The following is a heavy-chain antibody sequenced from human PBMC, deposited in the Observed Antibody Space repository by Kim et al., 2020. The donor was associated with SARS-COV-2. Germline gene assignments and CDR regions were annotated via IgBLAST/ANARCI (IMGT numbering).Heavy chain of an antibody. CDR2: GST. J-gene: IGHJ4*02. Sequence: GSTNYHPSLKSRVTISVDKSKNQCSLKLSSVTAADTAVYYCARDLLGLKFWGQGALVTVSS. D-gene: IGHD1-26*01. CDR3: ARDLLGLKF. V-gene: IGHV4-4*02.